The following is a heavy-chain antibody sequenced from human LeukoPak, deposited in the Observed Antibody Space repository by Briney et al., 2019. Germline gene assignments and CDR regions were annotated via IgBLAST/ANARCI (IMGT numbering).Heavy chain of an antibody. Sequence: HSGGSLRLSCAASGFTFSSYWMNWVRQAPGKGLEWVSYISSSSSTIYYADSVKGRFTISRDNAKNSLYLQMNSLRAEDTAVYYCARESYYDILTGSSLFDYWGQGTLVTVSS. J-gene: IGHJ4*02. CDR3: ARESYYDILTGSSLFDY. CDR1: GFTFSSYW. D-gene: IGHD3-9*01. CDR2: ISSSSSTI. V-gene: IGHV3-48*01.